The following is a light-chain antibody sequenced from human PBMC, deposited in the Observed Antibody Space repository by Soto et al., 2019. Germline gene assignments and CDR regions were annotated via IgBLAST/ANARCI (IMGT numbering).Light chain of an antibody. Sequence: EIVLTQSPGTLSLSPGEGATLSCRPSQSLAGRYLAWYQQKPGQAPRLLIYGASSRATDIPDRFSGSGSGTDFTLTITRLEPEDYAVYFCQQGYTFGPGTKVDIK. CDR1: QSLAGRY. CDR2: GAS. CDR3: QQGYT. J-gene: IGKJ3*01. V-gene: IGKV3-20*01.